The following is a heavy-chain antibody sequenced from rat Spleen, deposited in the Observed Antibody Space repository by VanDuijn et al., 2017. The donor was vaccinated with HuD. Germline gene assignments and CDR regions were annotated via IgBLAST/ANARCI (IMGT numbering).Heavy chain of an antibody. D-gene: IGHD1-12*03. CDR1: GFTFSDYN. CDR3: ARLYSDGYEYFDY. Sequence: EVRLVESGGGLVQPGRSLKLSCAASGFTFSDYNMAWVRQAPKKGLEWVATISYDGSSTYYRDSVKGRFTISRDNAKSTLYLQIDSLRSEDTATYYCARLYSDGYEYFDYWGQGTLVTVSS. V-gene: IGHV5-7*01. CDR2: ISYDGSST. J-gene: IGHJ3*01.